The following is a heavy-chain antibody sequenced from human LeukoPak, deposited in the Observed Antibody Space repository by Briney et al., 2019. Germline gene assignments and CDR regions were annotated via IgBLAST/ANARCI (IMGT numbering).Heavy chain of an antibody. V-gene: IGHV4-34*01. CDR2: INHSGST. CDR3: ARGVTTYYYDSSGHVNYYYYYYMDV. D-gene: IGHD3-22*01. Sequence: SETLSLTCAVYGGSFSGYYWSWIRQPPGKGLEWIGEINHSGSTNYNPSLKSRVTISVDASKNQFSLKLSSVTAADTAVYYCARGVTTYYYDSSGHVNYYYYYYMDVWGKGTTVTVSS. J-gene: IGHJ6*03. CDR1: GGSFSGYY.